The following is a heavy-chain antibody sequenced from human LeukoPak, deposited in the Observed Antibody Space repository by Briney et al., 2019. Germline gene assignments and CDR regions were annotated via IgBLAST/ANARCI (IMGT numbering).Heavy chain of an antibody. V-gene: IGHV4-59*08. J-gene: IGHJ3*02. Sequence: SETLSLTCTVSGGSISSYYWSWIRQPPGNGLEWIGYIYYSGSTNYNPSLKSRVTISVDTSKNQFSLKLSSVTAADTAVYYCARPGVYDSSGYFYPDAFDIWGQGTMVTVSS. D-gene: IGHD3-22*01. CDR2: IYYSGST. CDR1: GGSISSYY. CDR3: ARPGVYDSSGYFYPDAFDI.